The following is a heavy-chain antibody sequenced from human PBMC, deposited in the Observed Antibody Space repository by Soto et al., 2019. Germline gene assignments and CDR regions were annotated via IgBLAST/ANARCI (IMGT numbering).Heavy chain of an antibody. Sequence: EVQLLESGGGLVQPGGSLRLSCAASGFTFSSDAMSWVRQAPVKGLEWVSAISGSGGSTYYADSVKGRFTISRDNSKNTLYLQMNSLRAEDTAVYYCARNDYGGNPGHFDYWGQGTLVTVSS. J-gene: IGHJ4*02. CDR3: ARNDYGGNPGHFDY. V-gene: IGHV3-23*01. CDR2: ISGSGGST. CDR1: GFTFSSDA. D-gene: IGHD4-17*01.